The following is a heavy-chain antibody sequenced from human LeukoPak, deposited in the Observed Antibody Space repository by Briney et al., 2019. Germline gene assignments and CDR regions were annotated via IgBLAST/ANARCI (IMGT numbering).Heavy chain of an antibody. J-gene: IGHJ5*02. Sequence: SVKVSCKASGGTFSSYAISWVRQAPGQGLEWMGGIIPIFGTANYAQKFQGRVTMTTDTSTSTAYMELRSLRSDDTAVYYCARTSHESVLYWSDPWGQGTLVNVSS. D-gene: IGHD3-16*01. CDR1: GGTFSSYA. CDR3: ARTSHESVLYWSDP. CDR2: IIPIFGTA. V-gene: IGHV1-69*05.